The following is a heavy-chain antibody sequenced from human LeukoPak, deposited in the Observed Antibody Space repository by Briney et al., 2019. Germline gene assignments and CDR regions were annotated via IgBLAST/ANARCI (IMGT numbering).Heavy chain of an antibody. CDR3: ARDLQQVVAATLSYYYYGMDV. Sequence: GASVNVSCTASGYTFTTYYMHWVRQAPGQGLEWIGIINPSGGSTSYAQKFQGRVTMTRDTSTSTVYMELSSLRSEDTAVYYCARDLQQVVAATLSYYYYGMDVWGKGTTVTVSS. V-gene: IGHV1-46*01. J-gene: IGHJ6*04. CDR2: INPSGGST. D-gene: IGHD2-15*01. CDR1: GYTFTTYY.